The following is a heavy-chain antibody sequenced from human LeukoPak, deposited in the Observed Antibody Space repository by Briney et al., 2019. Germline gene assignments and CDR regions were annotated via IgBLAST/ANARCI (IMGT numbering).Heavy chain of an antibody. V-gene: IGHV1-3*01. CDR3: ARDPTAAGGYISDY. J-gene: IGHJ4*02. CDR1: GYTFTSYA. Sequence: ASVKVSCKASGYTFTSYAMHWVRQAPGQRLEWMGWINAGNGNTKYSQKFQGRVTMTTDTSTSTAYMELRSLRSDDTAVYYCARDPTAAGGYISDYWGQGTLVTVSS. D-gene: IGHD3-22*01. CDR2: INAGNGNT.